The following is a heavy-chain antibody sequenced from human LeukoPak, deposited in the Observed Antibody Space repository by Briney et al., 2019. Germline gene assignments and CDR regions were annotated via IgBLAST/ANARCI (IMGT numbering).Heavy chain of an antibody. D-gene: IGHD3-10*01. CDR3: ATPRGDYYYGMDV. Sequence: PGGSLRLSCAASGFTFSSYGMHWVRQAPGKGLVWVSRVNSDGSNTYYADSVKGRFTISRDNAKNTLYLQMNSLRAEDTAVYYCATPRGDYYYGMDVWGLGTTVTVSS. CDR2: VNSDGSNT. CDR1: GFTFSSYG. V-gene: IGHV3-74*01. J-gene: IGHJ6*02.